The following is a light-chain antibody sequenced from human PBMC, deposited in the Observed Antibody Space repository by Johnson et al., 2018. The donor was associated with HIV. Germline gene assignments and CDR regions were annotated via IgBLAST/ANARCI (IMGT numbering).Light chain of an antibody. CDR2: ENN. CDR1: SSNIGNNY. V-gene: IGLV1-51*02. Sequence: QSVLSQPPSVSAAPGQKVTISCSGSSSNIGNNYVSWYQQLPGTAPKLLIYENNKRPSGIPDRFSGSKSGPSATLGITGLQPGDEAAYYCGTWDNSLSTGAVFGTGTKVTVL. CDR3: GTWDNSLSTGAV. J-gene: IGLJ1*01.